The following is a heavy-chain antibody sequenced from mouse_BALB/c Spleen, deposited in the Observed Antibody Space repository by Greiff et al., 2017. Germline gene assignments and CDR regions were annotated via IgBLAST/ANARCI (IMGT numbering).Heavy chain of an antibody. CDR2: ISSGSSTI. J-gene: IGHJ2*01. D-gene: IGHD3-2*01. CDR3: ANGTDRATAYFDY. Sequence: EVMLVESGGGLVQPGGSRKLSCAASGFTFSSFGMHWVRQAPEKGLEWVAYISSGSSTIYYADTVKGRFTISRDNPKNTLFLQMTSLRSEDTAMYYCANGTDRATAYFDYWGEGTTLTVSS. V-gene: IGHV5-17*02. CDR1: GFTFSSFG.